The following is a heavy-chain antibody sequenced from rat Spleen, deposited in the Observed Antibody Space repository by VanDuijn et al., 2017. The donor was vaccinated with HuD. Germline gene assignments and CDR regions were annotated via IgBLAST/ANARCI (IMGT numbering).Heavy chain of an antibody. V-gene: IGHV3-1*01. Sequence: EVQLQESGPGLVKPSQSLSLTCSVTSFSITTHYWDWIRKFPGNKMEWMGYINYSGSTTYNPSLSSRISLTRDSSKNQFFLQLNSVTTEDTATYYCAREGATVDYWGQGIMVTVSS. CDR3: AREGATVDY. J-gene: IGHJ2*01. CDR2: INYSGST. D-gene: IGHD1-8*01. CDR1: SFSITTHY.